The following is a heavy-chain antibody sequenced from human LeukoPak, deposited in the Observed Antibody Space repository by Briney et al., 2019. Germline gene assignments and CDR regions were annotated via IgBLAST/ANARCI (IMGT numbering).Heavy chain of an antibody. V-gene: IGHV3-30-3*01. J-gene: IGHJ4*02. Sequence: GGSLRLSCAASGFTFSSYAMHWVRQAPGKGLEWVAVISYDGSNKYYADSVKGRFTISRDNSKNTLYLQMNSLRAEDTAVYYCARDMKGQQLVSFDYWGQGTLVTVSS. CDR3: ARDMKGQQLVSFDY. D-gene: IGHD6-13*01. CDR2: ISYDGSNK. CDR1: GFTFSSYA.